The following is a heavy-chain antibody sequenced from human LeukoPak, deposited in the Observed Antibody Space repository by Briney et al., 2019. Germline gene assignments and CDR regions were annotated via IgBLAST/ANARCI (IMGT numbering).Heavy chain of an antibody. CDR2: IIQDGSET. J-gene: IGHJ4*02. Sequence: GGSLRLSCATSGITFRNYWMHWVRQAPGKGLVWVSHIIQDGSETFYADSVKGRFTISRDNAKNTVYLQMSSLRAEDTAVYYCATDDYRGLGYWGQGTLVTVSS. D-gene: IGHD3-16*01. CDR3: ATDDYRGLGY. CDR1: GITFRNYW. V-gene: IGHV3-74*01.